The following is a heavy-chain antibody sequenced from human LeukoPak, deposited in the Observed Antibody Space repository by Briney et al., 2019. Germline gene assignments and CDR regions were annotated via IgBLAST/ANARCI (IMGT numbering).Heavy chain of an antibody. CDR1: GYTFTGYF. Sequence: ASVKVSCKTSGYTFTGYFMHWVRQAPGQGLEWMGWINSNSGGTYYAQKFEGRVTLTRDTSISTAYMELSRLRSDDTAVYYCARVTVTTEFDYWGQGTLVTVSS. CDR2: INSNSGGT. V-gene: IGHV1-2*02. J-gene: IGHJ4*02. CDR3: ARVTVTTEFDY. D-gene: IGHD4-17*01.